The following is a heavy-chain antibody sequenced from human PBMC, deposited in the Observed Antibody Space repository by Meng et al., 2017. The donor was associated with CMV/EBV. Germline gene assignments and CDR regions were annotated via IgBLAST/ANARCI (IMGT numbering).Heavy chain of an antibody. CDR1: GGSISSSSYY. D-gene: IGHD6-19*01. V-gene: IGHV4-39*01. Sequence: GSLRLSCTVSGGSISSSSYYWGWIRQPPGKGLEWIGSIYYSGSTYYNPSLKSRVTISVDTSKNQFSLKLSSVTAADTAVYYCASEAVAGRALGDSWGQGTLVTVSS. J-gene: IGHJ4*02. CDR3: ASEAVAGRALGDS. CDR2: IYYSGST.